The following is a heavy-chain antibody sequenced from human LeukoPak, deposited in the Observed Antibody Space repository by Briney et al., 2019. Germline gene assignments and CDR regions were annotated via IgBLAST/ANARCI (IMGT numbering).Heavy chain of an antibody. CDR1: GYTFTSYD. J-gene: IGHJ5*02. Sequence: ASVKVSCKASGYTFTSYDINWVRQATGQGLERMGWMNPNSGNTGYAMKFQGRVTMTRDTSISTAYMELSRLRSVDTAVYSCARDWGDYGDYWAWGRGTLVTVSS. D-gene: IGHD4-17*01. CDR3: ARDWGDYGDYWA. CDR2: MNPNSGNT. V-gene: IGHV1-8*01.